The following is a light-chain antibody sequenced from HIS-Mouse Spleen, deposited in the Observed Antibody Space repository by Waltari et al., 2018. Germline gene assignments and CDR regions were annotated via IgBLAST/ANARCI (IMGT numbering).Light chain of an antibody. CDR1: SSDVGSYNL. Sequence: QSALTQPASVSGSPGQSITIPCTGTSSDVGSYNLVSSYQQHPGKAPKLMIYEGSKRPSGVSNRFSGSKSGNTASLTISGLQAEDEADYYCCSYAGSSTWVFGGGTKLTVL. CDR2: EGS. J-gene: IGLJ3*02. CDR3: CSYAGSSTWV. V-gene: IGLV2-23*01.